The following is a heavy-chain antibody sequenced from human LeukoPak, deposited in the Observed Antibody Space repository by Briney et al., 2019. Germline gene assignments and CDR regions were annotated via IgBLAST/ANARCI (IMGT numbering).Heavy chain of an antibody. CDR2: ISAYNGNT. Sequence: ASVKVSCKASGYTFTGYYMHWVRQAPGQGLEWMGWISAYNGNTNYAQKLQGRVTMTTDTSTSTAYMELRSLRSDDTAVYYCARALGAHIAVAVDFDYWGQGTLVTVSS. D-gene: IGHD6-19*01. V-gene: IGHV1-18*04. CDR3: ARALGAHIAVAVDFDY. CDR1: GYTFTGYY. J-gene: IGHJ4*02.